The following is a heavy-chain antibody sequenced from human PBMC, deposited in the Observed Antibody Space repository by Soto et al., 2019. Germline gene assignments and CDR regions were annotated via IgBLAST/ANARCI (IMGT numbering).Heavy chain of an antibody. D-gene: IGHD1-26*01. CDR3: AKEGGLSGSYYISSSYYFDY. Sequence: QVQLVESGGGVVQPGRSLRLSCVASGFTFSSYGMHWVRQAPGKGLEWVAIISYDGSNTYYADSVKGRFTISRDTSKNTLYLQMNSLRAEDTSVYYCAKEGGLSGSYYISSSYYFDYWRQGTLVTVSS. CDR2: ISYDGSNT. J-gene: IGHJ4*02. V-gene: IGHV3-30*18. CDR1: GFTFSSYG.